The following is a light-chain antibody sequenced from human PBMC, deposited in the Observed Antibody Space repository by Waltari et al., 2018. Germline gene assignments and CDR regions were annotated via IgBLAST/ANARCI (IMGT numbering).Light chain of an antibody. CDR3: CSYAGSSSPRL. V-gene: IGLV2-23*01. Sequence: QSALTQPASVSGSPGQSITLSCTGSSSDVGNFNLVSWYQLHPGKAPKLLIFEATKRPSGISYHFSGAKSGNPASLTIAGLQAEDEADYFCCSYAGSSSPRLFGGGTKLSVL. J-gene: IGLJ3*02. CDR2: EAT. CDR1: SSDVGNFNL.